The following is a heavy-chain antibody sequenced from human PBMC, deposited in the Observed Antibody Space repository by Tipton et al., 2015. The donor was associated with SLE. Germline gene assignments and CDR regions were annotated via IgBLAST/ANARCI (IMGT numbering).Heavy chain of an antibody. CDR2: VYTTGRT. CDR1: GGSIIRSSYY. Sequence: TLSLTCSVSGGSIIRSSYYWTWIRQPAGKALEWIGHVYTTGRTDYNPSLQSRVTISIDTSKNQFSLNLSSVTAADTAVYYCARAPPLSFYDYWGQGTLVTVSS. J-gene: IGHJ4*02. CDR3: ARAPPLSFYDY. D-gene: IGHD1-26*01. V-gene: IGHV4-61*09.